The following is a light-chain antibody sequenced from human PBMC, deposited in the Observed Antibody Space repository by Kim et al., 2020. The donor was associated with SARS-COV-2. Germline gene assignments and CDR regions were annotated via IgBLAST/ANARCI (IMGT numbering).Light chain of an antibody. CDR2: GAS. CDR3: QQYGSSPPIT. CDR1: QSVNNKY. J-gene: IGKJ5*01. V-gene: IGKV3-20*01. Sequence: GEKGPLSCRASQSVNNKYLAWYKQKPGQAPRLLIYGASSRATGIPDRFSGSGSGTDFTLTISRLEPEDVAVYYCQQYGSSPPITFGQGTRLEIK.